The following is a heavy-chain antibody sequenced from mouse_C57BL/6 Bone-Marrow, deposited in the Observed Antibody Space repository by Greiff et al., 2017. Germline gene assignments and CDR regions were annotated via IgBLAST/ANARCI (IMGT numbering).Heavy chain of an antibody. CDR1: GYTFTDYY. Sequence: VQLQQSGPVLVKPGASVKMSCKASGYTFTDYYMNWVKQSHGKSLEWIGVINPYNGGTSYNQKFKGKATLTVDKSSSTAYMELNSLTSEDSAVYYCARGAHYYGSSPRFAYWGQGTLVTVSA. V-gene: IGHV1-19*01. CDR3: ARGAHYYGSSPRFAY. D-gene: IGHD1-1*01. J-gene: IGHJ3*01. CDR2: INPYNGGT.